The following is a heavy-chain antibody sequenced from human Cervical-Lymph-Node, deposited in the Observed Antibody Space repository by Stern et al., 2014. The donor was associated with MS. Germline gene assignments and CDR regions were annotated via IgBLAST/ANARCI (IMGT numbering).Heavy chain of an antibody. CDR2: ISDDGSVK. CDR3: AKAKRGYFGHIDF. Sequence: VQLVESGGGVVQPGRSLRLSCEASGFIFTNYGMHWVRQAPGKGLDWVAVISDDGSVKYSSASGKGRFDISRDNSKQTVHLQMNSLTPEDTGLYYCAKAKRGYFGHIDFWGQGTLVSVSS. D-gene: IGHD3-9*01. CDR1: GFIFTNYG. J-gene: IGHJ4*02. V-gene: IGHV3-30*18.